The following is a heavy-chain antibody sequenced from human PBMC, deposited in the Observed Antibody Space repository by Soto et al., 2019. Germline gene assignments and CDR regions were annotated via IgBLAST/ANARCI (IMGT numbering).Heavy chain of an antibody. CDR3: AREDVGVLLWFGALSHQRRRYGMDV. CDR2: INAGNGNT. CDR1: GYTFTSYA. Sequence: GASVKVSCKASGYTFTSYAMHWVRQAPGQRLEWMGWINAGNGNTKYSQKFQGRVTITRDTSASTAYMELSSLRSEDTAVYYCAREDVGVLLWFGALSHQRRRYGMDVWGQGPTVTVSS. V-gene: IGHV1-3*01. J-gene: IGHJ6*02. D-gene: IGHD3-10*01.